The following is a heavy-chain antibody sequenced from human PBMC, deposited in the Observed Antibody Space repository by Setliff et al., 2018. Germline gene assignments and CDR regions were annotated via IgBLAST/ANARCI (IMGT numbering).Heavy chain of an antibody. CDR2: IRHDGSNE. Sequence: GGSLRLSCAASGFTSSMYGVHWVRQAPGKGLEWVAYIRHDGSNENYADSVKGRFTISRDNSRNTLFLQMNSLRGEDTGVYYCAKDTHYYASSGYYCFDYWGQGTLVTVSS. D-gene: IGHD3-22*01. J-gene: IGHJ4*02. CDR3: AKDTHYYASSGYYCFDY. V-gene: IGHV3-30*02. CDR1: GFTSSMYG.